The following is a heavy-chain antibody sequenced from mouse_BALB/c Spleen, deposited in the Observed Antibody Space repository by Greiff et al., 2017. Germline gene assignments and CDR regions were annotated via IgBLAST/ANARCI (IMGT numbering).Heavy chain of an antibody. CDR3: ARSDGYFPFAY. CDR1: VYTFTSSW. V-gene: IGHV1S130*01. CDR2: ILPNSGNT. Sequence: LQQPGAELVKPGASVKLSCKASVYTFTSSWMHWAKQRPGQGLEWIGEILPNSGNTNYNEKFKGKATLTVDTSSSTAYVDLSSLTSEDSAVYYCARSDGYFPFAYWGQGTLVTVSA. J-gene: IGHJ3*01. D-gene: IGHD2-3*01.